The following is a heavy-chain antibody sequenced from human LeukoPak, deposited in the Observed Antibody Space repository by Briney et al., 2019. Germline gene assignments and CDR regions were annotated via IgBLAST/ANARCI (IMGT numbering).Heavy chain of an antibody. Sequence: SETLSLTCTVSGGSISSYYWSWIRQPPGKGLEWIGYIYYSGSTNYNPSLKSRVTISVDTSKNQFSLKLSSVTAADTAVYYCAKKANWGSPSTYYMDVWGKGTTVTVSS. CDR1: GGSISSYY. J-gene: IGHJ6*03. D-gene: IGHD7-27*01. CDR3: AKKANWGSPSTYYMDV. V-gene: IGHV4-59*01. CDR2: IYYSGST.